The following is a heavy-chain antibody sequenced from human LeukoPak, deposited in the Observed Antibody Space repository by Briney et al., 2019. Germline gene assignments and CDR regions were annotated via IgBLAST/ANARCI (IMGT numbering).Heavy chain of an antibody. CDR2: ISGSGGTT. Sequence: GGSLRLSCAASGFTFSSYGMSWVRQAPGKGLEWVSAISGSGGTTYYADSVKGRFTISRDNSKNTLYLHMHSLRADDTALYYCAKDLHGAFDYWGQGILVTVSS. CDR1: GFTFSSYG. CDR3: AKDLHGAFDY. V-gene: IGHV3-23*01. J-gene: IGHJ4*02. D-gene: IGHD3-10*01.